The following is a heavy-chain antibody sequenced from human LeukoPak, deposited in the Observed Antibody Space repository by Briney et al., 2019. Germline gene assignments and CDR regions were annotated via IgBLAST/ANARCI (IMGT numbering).Heavy chain of an antibody. CDR1: GFTFRSYG. D-gene: IGHD3-16*01. V-gene: IGHV3-33*01. CDR3: VRELGPFTGIDN. Sequence: GGSLRLSCAASGFTFRSYGMHWVRQAPDKGLEWVAVIWSDGRNKFYADSVKGRFIISRDNSKNTLDLQMNSLRADDTAVYYCVRELGPFTGIDNWGQGTLVTVSS. CDR2: IWSDGRNK. J-gene: IGHJ4*02.